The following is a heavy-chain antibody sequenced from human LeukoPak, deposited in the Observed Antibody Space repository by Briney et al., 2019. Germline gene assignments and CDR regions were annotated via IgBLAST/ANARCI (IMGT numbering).Heavy chain of an antibody. V-gene: IGHV4-38-2*01. CDR3: TRAPSDRWAEDAFDI. CDR2: IYHSGST. J-gene: IGHJ3*02. Sequence: KPSEXXXXTXAXSGYSISSGSYWGWVRQPPGEGLEWIATIYHSGSTYYNPSLKSRVTISMETTKNKLSLMLNCVTAADTAVYYCTRAPSDRWAEDAFDIWGHGTMVTVSS. CDR1: GYSISSGSY. D-gene: IGHD5-24*01.